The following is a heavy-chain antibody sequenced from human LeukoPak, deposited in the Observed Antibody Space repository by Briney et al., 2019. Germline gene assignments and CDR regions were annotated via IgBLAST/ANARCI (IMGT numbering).Heavy chain of an antibody. Sequence: PGGSLRLSCAASGFTFSSYSMNWVRQAPGKGLEWVSSISSSSSYIYSADSVKGRFTISRDDAKNSLYLQMNSLRAEDTAVYYCARDWSSVDYWGQGTLVTFSS. CDR3: ARDWSSVDY. J-gene: IGHJ4*02. V-gene: IGHV3-21*01. D-gene: IGHD2-2*01. CDR2: ISSSSSYI. CDR1: GFTFSSYS.